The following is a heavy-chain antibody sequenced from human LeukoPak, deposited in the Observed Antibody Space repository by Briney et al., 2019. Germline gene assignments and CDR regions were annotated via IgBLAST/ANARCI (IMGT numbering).Heavy chain of an antibody. CDR3: VSFYETY. CDR1: GSYW. Sequence: QPGGSLRLSCAASGSYWMHWVRQAPGKGLVWVSHINSDGSWTSYADSVKGRITISKDNAKNTVYLQMNNLRAEDTAVYYCVSFYETYWGRGTLVTVSS. V-gene: IGHV3-74*01. CDR2: INSDGSWT. D-gene: IGHD2/OR15-2a*01. J-gene: IGHJ4*02.